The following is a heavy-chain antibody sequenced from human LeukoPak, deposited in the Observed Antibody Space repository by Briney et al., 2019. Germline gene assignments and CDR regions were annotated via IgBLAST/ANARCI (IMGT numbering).Heavy chain of an antibody. CDR1: GGSISSYY. J-gene: IGHJ2*01. D-gene: IGHD7-27*01. V-gene: IGHV4-4*07. CDR3: ARGQKLGMGSRARYFDL. Sequence: PSETLSLTCGVSGGSISSYYWSWIRQPAGKGLEWIGRIYTSGSTNYNPSLKSRVTISVDTSKNQFSLKLSSVTAADTAVYYCARGQKLGMGSRARYFDLWGRGTLVTVSS. CDR2: IYTSGST.